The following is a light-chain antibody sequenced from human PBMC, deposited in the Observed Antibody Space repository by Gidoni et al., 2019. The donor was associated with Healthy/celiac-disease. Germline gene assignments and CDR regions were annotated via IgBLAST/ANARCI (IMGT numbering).Light chain of an antibody. CDR2: LGS. CDR1: QSLLHSNGYNY. CDR3: MQALQTPFT. J-gene: IGKJ3*01. V-gene: IGKV2-28*01. Sequence: DIVMSQSPLSLPVTPGEPASISCRSSQSLLHSNGYNYLDWYLQKPGQSPKLLIYLGSNRASGVPDRFSGSGSGTDFTLKNSRVEAEDVGVYYCMQALQTPFTFGPGTKVDIK.